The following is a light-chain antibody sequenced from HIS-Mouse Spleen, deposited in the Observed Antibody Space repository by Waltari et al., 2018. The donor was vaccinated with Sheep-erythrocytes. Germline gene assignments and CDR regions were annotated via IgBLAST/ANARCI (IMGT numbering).Light chain of an antibody. CDR3: MIWHSSAWV. Sequence: QAVLTQPSSLSASPGASASLPFTFRSGTNVVTSRLYCYQQKPGSPPQYPLRYKSDSDKQQGSGVPSRFSGSKDASANAGILLISGLQSEDEADYYCMIWHSSAWVFGGGTKLTVL. V-gene: IGLV5-45*02. CDR2: YKSDSDK. J-gene: IGLJ3*02. CDR1: SGTNVVTSR.